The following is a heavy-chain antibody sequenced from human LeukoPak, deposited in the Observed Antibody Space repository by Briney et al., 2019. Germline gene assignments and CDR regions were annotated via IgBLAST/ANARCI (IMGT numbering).Heavy chain of an antibody. CDR3: ARDLYYYGSGSFGKYYYYGMDV. J-gene: IGHJ6*02. Sequence: GSLRLSCAASGFTFSSYWMSWVRQAPGKGLEWVANIKQDGSEKYYVDSVKGRFTISRDNAKNSLYLQMNSLRAEDTAVYYCARDLYYYGSGSFGKYYYYGMDVWGQGTTVTVSS. CDR2: IKQDGSEK. D-gene: IGHD3-10*01. V-gene: IGHV3-7*01. CDR1: GFTFSSYW.